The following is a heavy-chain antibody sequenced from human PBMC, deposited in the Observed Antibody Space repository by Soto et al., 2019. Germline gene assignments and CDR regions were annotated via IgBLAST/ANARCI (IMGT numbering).Heavy chain of an antibody. CDR2: ISYDGSNK. D-gene: IGHD6-19*01. CDR1: GFTFSSYG. J-gene: IGHJ4*02. V-gene: IGHV3-30*18. Sequence: SLRLSCAASGFTFSSYGMHWVRQAPGKGLEWGAVISYDGSNKYYADSVKGRFTISRDNSKNTLYLQMNSLRAEDTAVYYCAKDVGIAVAPLDYWGQGTLVTVSS. CDR3: AKDVGIAVAPLDY.